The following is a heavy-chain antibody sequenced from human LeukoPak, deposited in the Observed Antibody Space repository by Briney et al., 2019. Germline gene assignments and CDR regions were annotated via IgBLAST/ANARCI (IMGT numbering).Heavy chain of an antibody. V-gene: IGHV3-74*01. CDR2: IKYDGTYA. CDR3: VRDNDRYSFDV. CDR1: GFTFSRNW. J-gene: IGHJ3*01. Sequence: PGGSLRLSCAASGFTFSRNWMHWVRQGSGKGLVWVSRIKYDGTYANYADSVKGRFTISRDNARNTLHLQMNSLRAEDTAVYFCVRDNDRYSFDVWGQGTKVTVSS. D-gene: IGHD1-1*01.